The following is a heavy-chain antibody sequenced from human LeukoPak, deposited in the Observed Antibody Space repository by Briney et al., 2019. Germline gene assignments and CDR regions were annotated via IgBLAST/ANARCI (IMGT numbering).Heavy chain of an antibody. J-gene: IGHJ4*02. Sequence: ASVTVSFKPTGYSFTAYHIYWMRQAPGQGLECMGWINLYNGATKYAQRFQSRVTMTRDTSISTAHMELSRLRSDDTATYYCASWAGGNEPVASFDYWGQGTLATVSS. CDR2: INLYNGAT. CDR1: GYSFTAYH. CDR3: ASWAGGNEPVASFDY. D-gene: IGHD1-14*01. V-gene: IGHV1-2*02.